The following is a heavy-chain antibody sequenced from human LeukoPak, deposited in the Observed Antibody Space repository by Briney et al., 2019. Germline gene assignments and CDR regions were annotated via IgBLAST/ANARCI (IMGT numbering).Heavy chain of an antibody. CDR1: GFTFSSYA. D-gene: IGHD6-19*01. CDR3: AKASSKVAGTAIGY. V-gene: IGHV3-23*01. CDR2: ISGSGGST. J-gene: IGHJ4*02. Sequence: GSLRLSCAASGFTFSSYAMSWVRQAPGKGLEWVSAISGSGGSTYYADSVKGRFTISRDNSKNTLYLQMNSLRAGDTAVYYCAKASSKVAGTAIGYWGQGTLVTVSS.